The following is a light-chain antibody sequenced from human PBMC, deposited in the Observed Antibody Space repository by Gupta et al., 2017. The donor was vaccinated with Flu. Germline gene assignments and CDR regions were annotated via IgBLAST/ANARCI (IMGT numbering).Light chain of an antibody. Sequence: DVVMTQSPLSLPVTLGKPASISCTCSQILAHSDGNTYLKWVQQRPRQSPRRLIDEGSSRDSVVPDLCSGGGAGTVCTPNSSRVQAEYVGFYFCKQSNYRSLTFGHGTKVDIK. V-gene: IGKV2-30*02. CDR3: KQSNYRSLT. CDR1: QILAHSDGNTY. J-gene: IGKJ3*01. CDR2: EGS.